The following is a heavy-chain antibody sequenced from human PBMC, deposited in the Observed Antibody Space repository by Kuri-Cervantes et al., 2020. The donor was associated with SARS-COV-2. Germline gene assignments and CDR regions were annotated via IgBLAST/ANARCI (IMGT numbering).Heavy chain of an antibody. CDR1: GVSISSSSFY. J-gene: IGHJ4*02. D-gene: IGHD4-23*01. CDR2: IYYSGST. V-gene: IGHV4-39*06. CDR3: ARRYGGHFHAVAAPGAYCFDY. Sequence: ESLKISCTVSGVSISSSSFYWGGIRQPPGQELEWFGSIYYSGSTYYNPSLKSRVTISVDTSKNQFPLKLSSVTAADTAEYYCARRYGGHFHAVAAPGAYCFDYWGQGTLVTVSS.